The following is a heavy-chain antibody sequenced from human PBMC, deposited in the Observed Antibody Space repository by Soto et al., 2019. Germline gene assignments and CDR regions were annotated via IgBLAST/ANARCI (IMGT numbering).Heavy chain of an antibody. CDR2: ISPKTGGT. V-gene: IGHV1-2*02. CDR1: GYTFTDYY. Sequence: ASVKVSCKASGYTFTDYYMQWVRQAPGEGLELMGWISPKTGGTNYAQKFQGRVTMTRDTSINTGYMELSSLRSDDTAAYYCARGGTTNYYDSSASSHYCDYWGQGTQVTVSS. CDR3: ARGGTTNYYDSSASSHYCDY. D-gene: IGHD3-22*01. J-gene: IGHJ4*02.